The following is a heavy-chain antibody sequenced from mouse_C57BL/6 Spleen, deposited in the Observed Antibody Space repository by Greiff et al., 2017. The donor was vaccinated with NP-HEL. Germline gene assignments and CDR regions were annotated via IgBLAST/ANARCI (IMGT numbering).Heavy chain of an antibody. J-gene: IGHJ2*01. CDR2: INPSNGGT. D-gene: IGHD3-2*02. V-gene: IGHV1-53*01. Sequence: QVQLKQPGTELVKPGASVKLSCKASGYTFTSYWMHWVKQRPGQGLEWIGNINPSNGGTNYNEKFKSKATLTVDKSSSTAYMQLSSLTSEDSAVYYCAREGKDSSGYDFDYWGQGTTLTVSS. CDR3: AREGKDSSGYDFDY. CDR1: GYTFTSYW.